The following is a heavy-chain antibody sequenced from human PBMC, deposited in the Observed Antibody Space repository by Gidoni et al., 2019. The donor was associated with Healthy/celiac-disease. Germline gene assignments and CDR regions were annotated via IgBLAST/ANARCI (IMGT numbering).Heavy chain of an antibody. V-gene: IGHV1-3*01. CDR2: INAGNGNT. J-gene: IGHJ4*02. CDR3: ARDLGVVVPAAMDY. Sequence: QVQLVQSGAEVKKPGASVKVSCKASGYTFTSYAMHWVRQAPGQRLEWMGWINAGNGNTKYSQKFQGRVTITRDTSASTAYMELSSLRSEDTAVYYCARDLGVVVPAAMDYWGQGTLVTVSS. D-gene: IGHD2-2*01. CDR1: GYTFTSYA.